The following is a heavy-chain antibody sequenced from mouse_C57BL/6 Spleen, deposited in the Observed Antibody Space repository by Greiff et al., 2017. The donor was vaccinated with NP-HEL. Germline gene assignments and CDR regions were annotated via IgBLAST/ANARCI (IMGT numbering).Heavy chain of an antibody. CDR2: ISGGGGNT. Sequence: EVKLVESGGGLVKPGGSLKLSCAASGFTFSSYTMSWVRQTPEKRLEWVATISGGGGNTYYPDSVKGRFTISRDNAKNTLDLQMSSLRSEGTALYYCARQFGAMDYWGQGTSVTVSS. CDR1: GFTFSSYT. J-gene: IGHJ4*01. CDR3: ARQFGAMDY. V-gene: IGHV5-9*01.